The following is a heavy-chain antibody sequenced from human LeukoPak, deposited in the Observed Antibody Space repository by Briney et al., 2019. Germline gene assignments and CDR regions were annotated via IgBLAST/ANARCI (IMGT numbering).Heavy chain of an antibody. CDR2: INAGNGNT. CDR3: ARLGVGSTIEADY. Sequence: GASVKVSCKASGYTFSSYVMHWVRQAPGQSLEWMGWINAGNGNTEYAQKFQGRVTITRDTSASTAYMELNSLRSEDTAVYYCARLGVGSTIEADYWGQGTLVTVSS. J-gene: IGHJ4*02. CDR1: GYTFSSYV. V-gene: IGHV1-3*01. D-gene: IGHD1-26*01.